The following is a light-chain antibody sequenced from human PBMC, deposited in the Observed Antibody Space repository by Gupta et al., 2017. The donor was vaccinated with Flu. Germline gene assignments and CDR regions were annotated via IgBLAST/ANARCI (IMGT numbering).Light chain of an antibody. CDR3: QLQAIAVTFGV. CDR1: ALATHY. Sequence: SDQLTQPPSVSVSPGQTARITCSGDALATHYTYWYQQKPGQAPLLRIDNDVERPYGIPERLACSSSGTKAKWVLTVAQAKKEADDDCQLQAIAVTFGVFGGGTRLTVL. J-gene: IGLJ3*02. V-gene: IGLV3-25*02. CDR2: NDV.